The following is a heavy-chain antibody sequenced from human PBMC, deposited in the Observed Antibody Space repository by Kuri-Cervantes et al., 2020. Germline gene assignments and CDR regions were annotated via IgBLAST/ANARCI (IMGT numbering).Heavy chain of an antibody. Sequence: GESLKISCAASGFTFDDYTMHWVRQAPGKGLEWVSGIKGDGSATTYADAVKGRFTVSRDIVKSTVYLEMSGLRAEDTAVYYCARDPHYNDPSNGWLYFGFDPWGPGTRVTVSS. CDR2: IKGDGSAT. J-gene: IGHJ5*02. CDR3: ARDPHYNDPSNGWLYFGFDP. CDR1: GFTFDDYT. V-gene: IGHV3-74*01. D-gene: IGHD3-10*01.